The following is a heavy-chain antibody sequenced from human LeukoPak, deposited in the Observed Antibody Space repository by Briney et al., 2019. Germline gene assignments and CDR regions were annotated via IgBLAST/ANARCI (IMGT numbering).Heavy chain of an antibody. CDR2: VYHSWST. CDR3: AKVTPSFAHNWFDP. J-gene: IGHJ5*02. Sequence: SETLSLTCPVSGGSISTYYWSWIRQSPEKGLEWIGDVYHSWSTNYNPSPKSRVTISVDTSKNQFSLRLTSVTAADTAVYYCAKVTPSFAHNWFDPWGQGTLVTVSS. D-gene: IGHD3-10*01. CDR1: GGSISTYY. V-gene: IGHV4-59*12.